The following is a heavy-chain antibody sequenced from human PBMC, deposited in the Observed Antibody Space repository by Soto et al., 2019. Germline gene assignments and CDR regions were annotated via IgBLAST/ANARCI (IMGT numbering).Heavy chain of an antibody. J-gene: IGHJ4*02. D-gene: IGHD6-6*01. Sequence: EVQLVESGGGLVQPGGSLRLSCAVSGFSVSTSWMSWVRQAPGKGLEWVASMKEDGTQQYYVDSVTGRLTISRDNARNALFLEMNSFRDQDTAISYCSGDLSSSSAYWGQGALVTVSS. V-gene: IGHV3-7*01. CDR1: GFSVSTSW. CDR3: SGDLSSSSAY. CDR2: MKEDGTQQ.